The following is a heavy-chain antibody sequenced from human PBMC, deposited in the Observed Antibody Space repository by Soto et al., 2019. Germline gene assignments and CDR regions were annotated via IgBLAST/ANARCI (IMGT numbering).Heavy chain of an antibody. CDR2: INAGNGNT. J-gene: IGHJ5*02. CDR1: GYTFTSYA. V-gene: IGHV1-3*01. Sequence: GASVKVSCKASGYTFTSYAMHWVRQAPGQRLEWMGWINAGNGNTKYSQKFQGRVTITRDTSASTAYMELSSLRSEDTAVYYCARGVEPRAWSDPWGPGTLVTVSS. D-gene: IGHD2-2*01. CDR3: ARGVEPRAWSDP.